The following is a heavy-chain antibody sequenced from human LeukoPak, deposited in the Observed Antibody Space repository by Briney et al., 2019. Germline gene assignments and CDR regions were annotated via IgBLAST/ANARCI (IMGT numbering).Heavy chain of an antibody. D-gene: IGHD3-16*01. CDR2: IYPRDSDT. J-gene: IGHJ4*02. V-gene: IGHV5-51*01. CDR1: GSPFTHQW. CDR3: ARHSVVVGAI. Sequence: GESLKISFQAPGSPFTHQWIGWVRQMPGTGLEWVGIIYPRDSDTIYSPSFQGHVTISADTSINTAYLEWRSLEASDTAMYYCARHSVVVGAIWGQGTQVTVSS.